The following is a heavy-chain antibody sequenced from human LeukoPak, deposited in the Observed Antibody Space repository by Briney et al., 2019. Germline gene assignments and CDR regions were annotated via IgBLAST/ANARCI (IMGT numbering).Heavy chain of an antibody. J-gene: IGHJ4*02. CDR3: ARAYSSSWHRFDY. CDR1: GFTFSSYA. V-gene: IGHV3-23*01. D-gene: IGHD6-13*01. CDR2: ISGSGGST. Sequence: GSLRLSCAASGFTFSSYAMSWVRQAPGKGLEWVSAISGSGGSTYYADSVKGRFTISRDNSKNTLYLQMNSLRAEDTAVYYCARAYSSSWHRFDYWGQGTLVTVSS.